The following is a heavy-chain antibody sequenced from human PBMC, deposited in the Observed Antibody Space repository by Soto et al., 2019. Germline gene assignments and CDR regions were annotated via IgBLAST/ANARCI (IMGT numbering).Heavy chain of an antibody. J-gene: IGHJ5*02. D-gene: IGHD6-13*01. CDR2: IFANGHT. V-gene: IGHV4-4*07. CDR1: GGSISEKY. Sequence: SETLSLTCIVSGGSISEKYWNWVRQPPGKGLEWIGLIFANGHTDYNPSLKSRVTMSVDASKNQFSLRLTSMTAADTAVYYCVASLAASGINWLAPWGRGTLVTVSS. CDR3: VASLAASGINWLAP.